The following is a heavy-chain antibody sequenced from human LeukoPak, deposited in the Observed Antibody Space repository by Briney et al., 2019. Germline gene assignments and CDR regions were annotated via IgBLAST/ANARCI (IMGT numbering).Heavy chain of an antibody. CDR3: AKDIGGGYYYFDY. J-gene: IGHJ4*02. V-gene: IGHV3-23*01. CDR1: GFTFTNYA. Sequence: PGGSLRHSCAASGFTFTNYAMSWVRQTPGKGLEWVSAISGGGGSTYYADSVRGRFTISRDNSKNTLYLQMNSLRAEDTAVYYCAKDIGGGYYYFDYWGQGTLVTVSS. CDR2: ISGGGGST. D-gene: IGHD5-12*01.